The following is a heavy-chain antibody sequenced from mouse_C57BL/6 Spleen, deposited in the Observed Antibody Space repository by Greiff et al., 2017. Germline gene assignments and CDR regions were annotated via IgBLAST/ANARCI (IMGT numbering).Heavy chain of an antibody. D-gene: IGHD2-4*01. CDR1: GYTFTSYW. Sequence: VQLQQPGAELVKPGASVKLSCKASGYTFTSYWMHWVKQRPGQGLEWIGMIHPNSGSTNYNEKFKSKATLTVDKSSSTAYMQLSSLTSEDSAVYYCARSGNDYDDAMDYWGQGTSVTVSS. CDR2: IHPNSGST. CDR3: ARSGNDYDDAMDY. J-gene: IGHJ4*01. V-gene: IGHV1-64*01.